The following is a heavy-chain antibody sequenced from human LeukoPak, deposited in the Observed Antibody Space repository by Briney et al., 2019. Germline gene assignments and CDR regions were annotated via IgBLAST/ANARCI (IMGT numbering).Heavy chain of an antibody. CDR1: GGSISSYY. CDR3: ARGDIVTGGGRNWFDP. J-gene: IGHJ5*02. CDR2: VSTSGST. V-gene: IGHV4-4*07. Sequence: PSETLSLTCTVSGGSISSYYWSWIRQPAGKGLEWIGRVSTSGSTYYNPSLKSRVTMSADTSKNQFSLKLTSMTAADTAVYYCARGDIVTGGGRNWFDPWGQGTLVTVSS. D-gene: IGHD2-15*01.